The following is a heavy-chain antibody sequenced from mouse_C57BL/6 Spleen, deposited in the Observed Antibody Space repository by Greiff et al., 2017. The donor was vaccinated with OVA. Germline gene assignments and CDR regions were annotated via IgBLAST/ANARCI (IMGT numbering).Heavy chain of an antibody. CDR2: IDPSDSET. V-gene: IGHV1-52*01. D-gene: IGHD2-4*01. CDR1: GYTFTSYW. CDR3: ATYDDDRFAY. Sequence: QVQLKQPGAELVRPGSSVKLSCKASGYTFTSYWMHWVKQRPIQGLEWIGNIDPSDSETHYNQKFKDKATLTVDKSSSTAYMQLSSLTSEDSAVYYCATYDDDRFAYWGQGTLVTVSA. J-gene: IGHJ3*01.